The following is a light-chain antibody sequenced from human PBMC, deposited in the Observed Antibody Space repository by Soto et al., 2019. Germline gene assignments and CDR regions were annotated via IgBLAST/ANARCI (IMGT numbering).Light chain of an antibody. V-gene: IGLV1-40*01. J-gene: IGLJ3*02. CDR1: SSNIGAGYD. CDR3: QSYDSSLSGSV. Sequence: QSVLTQSPSVSGAPGQRVTISCTGSSSNIGAGYDVHWYQQLPGTAPKFLIYGNNNRPSGVPDRFSGSKSGTSASLAITGLQAEDEADYYCQSYDSSLSGSVFGGGTKLTVL. CDR2: GNN.